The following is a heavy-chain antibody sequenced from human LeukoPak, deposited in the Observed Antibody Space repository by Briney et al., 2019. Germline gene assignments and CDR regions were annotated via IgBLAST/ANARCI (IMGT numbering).Heavy chain of an antibody. CDR1: GFTFSSYA. Sequence: GGSLRLSCEASGFTFSSYAMSWVRQAPGKGLEWVSAISGSGGSTYYADSVKGRFTISRDNSKNTLYLQMNSLRAEDTAVYYCAKDQGYDSSGYPQNNWFDPWGQGTLVTVSS. CDR2: ISGSGGST. J-gene: IGHJ5*02. D-gene: IGHD3-22*01. CDR3: AKDQGYDSSGYPQNNWFDP. V-gene: IGHV3-23*01.